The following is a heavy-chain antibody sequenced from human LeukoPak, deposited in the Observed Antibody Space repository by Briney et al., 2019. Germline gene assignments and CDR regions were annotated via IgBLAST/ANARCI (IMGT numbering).Heavy chain of an antibody. J-gene: IGHJ4*02. CDR1: GGSISSYY. Sequence: PSETLSLTCTVSGGSISSYYWSWIRQPPGKGLEWIGYIYYSGSTNYNPSLKSRVTISVDTSKNQFSLKLSSVTAADTAVYYCARAAAGNTIDYWGQGTLVTVSS. CDR3: ARAAAGNTIDY. CDR2: IYYSGST. D-gene: IGHD6-13*01. V-gene: IGHV4-59*08.